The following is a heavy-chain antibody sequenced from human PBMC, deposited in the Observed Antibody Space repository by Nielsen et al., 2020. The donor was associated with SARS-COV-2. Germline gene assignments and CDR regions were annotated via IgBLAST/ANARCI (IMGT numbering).Heavy chain of an antibody. J-gene: IGHJ5*02. D-gene: IGHD2-2*01. CDR2: IIPIFGTA. CDR1: GGTFSSYA. CDR3: ARGGYCSSTSCLLWFDP. Sequence: SVKVSCKASGGTFSSYAISWVRQAPGQGLEWMGGIIPIFGTANYAQKFQGRVTITADKSTSTAYMELSSLRSEDTAVYYCARGGYCSSTSCLLWFDPWGQGTLVTVSS. V-gene: IGHV1-69*06.